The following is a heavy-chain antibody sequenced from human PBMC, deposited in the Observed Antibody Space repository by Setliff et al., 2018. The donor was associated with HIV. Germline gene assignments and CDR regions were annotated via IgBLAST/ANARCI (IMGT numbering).Heavy chain of an antibody. CDR3: RIPPNGGRSFDV. CDR2: ITDSGA. V-gene: IGHV3-23*01. CDR1: VFTFTTYD. Sequence: GGSLRLSCVASVFTFTTYDMTWVRQAPGKGLEWVSYITDSGAYYADSVKGRFTISRDTSKNTLYLQLDSLRAEDTAVYYCRIPPNGGRSFDVWGQGTMVTVSS. J-gene: IGHJ3*01. D-gene: IGHD2-8*01.